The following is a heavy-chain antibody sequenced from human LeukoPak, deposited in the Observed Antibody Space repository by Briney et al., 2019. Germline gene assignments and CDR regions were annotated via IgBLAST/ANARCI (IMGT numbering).Heavy chain of an antibody. CDR3: AKEGRKYSSGWYSS. CDR2: IWYDGSNK. V-gene: IGHV3-33*06. D-gene: IGHD6-19*01. J-gene: IGHJ4*02. CDR1: GFTFSSYG. Sequence: GGSLRLSCAASGFTFSSYGMHWVRQAPGKGLEWVAVIWYDGSNKYYADSVKGRFAISRDNSKNTLYLQMNSLRAEDTAVYYCAKEGRKYSSGWYSSWGQGTLVTVSS.